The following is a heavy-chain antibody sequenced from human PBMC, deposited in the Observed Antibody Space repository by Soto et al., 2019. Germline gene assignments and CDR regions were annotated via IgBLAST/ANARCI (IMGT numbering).Heavy chain of an antibody. CDR3: ARFLSAAAGTVPDYYYYYGMDV. CDR1: GGTFSSYA. J-gene: IGHJ6*02. Sequence: QVQLVQSGAEVKKPGSSVKVSCKASGGTFSSYAISWVRQAPGQGLEWMGGIIPIFGTANYAQTFQGRVTITADESTSTAYMELSSLRSEDTAVYYCARFLSAAAGTVPDYYYYYGMDVWGQGTTVTVSS. D-gene: IGHD6-13*01. V-gene: IGHV1-69*01. CDR2: IIPIFGTA.